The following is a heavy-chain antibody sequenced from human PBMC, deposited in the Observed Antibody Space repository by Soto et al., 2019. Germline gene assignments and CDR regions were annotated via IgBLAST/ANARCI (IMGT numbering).Heavy chain of an antibody. Sequence: ASVKVSCKASGYTFTSYAMHWVRQAPGQGLEWMGIINPSGGSTSYAQKFQGRVTMTRDTSTSTVYMELNSLRAEDTAVYYCARDGYCSGGSCYSVPVFDYWGQGTLVTVSS. D-gene: IGHD2-15*01. CDR2: INPSGGST. CDR1: GYTFTSYA. V-gene: IGHV1-46*01. J-gene: IGHJ4*02. CDR3: ARDGYCSGGSCYSVPVFDY.